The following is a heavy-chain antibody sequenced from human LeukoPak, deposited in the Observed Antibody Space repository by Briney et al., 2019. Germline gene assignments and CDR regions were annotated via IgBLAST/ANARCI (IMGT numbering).Heavy chain of an antibody. V-gene: IGHV3-23*01. D-gene: IGHD3-22*01. CDR1: GFTFSSYA. Sequence: PGGSLRLSCAASGFTFSSYAISWVRQAPGKGLEWVSAISGSGGSTYYADSVKGRFTISRDNSKNTLYLQMNSLGAEDTAVYYCAKDTYYYDSSGYRHFDYWGQGTLVTVSS. J-gene: IGHJ4*02. CDR2: ISGSGGST. CDR3: AKDTYYYDSSGYRHFDY.